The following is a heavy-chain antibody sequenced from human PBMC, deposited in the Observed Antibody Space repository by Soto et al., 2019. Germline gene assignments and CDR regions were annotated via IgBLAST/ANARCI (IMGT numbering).Heavy chain of an antibody. Sequence: LRLSCAASGFTLNSYAMNWVRQAPGKGLEWVSGISARGEKTYYADSVKGRFTISRDNSKNTVYLQMNSLRAKDTAVFYCAKALPMYYYDSSGYSDYYYDMDVWGQGTTVTVSS. CDR2: ISARGEKT. V-gene: IGHV3-23*01. CDR3: AKALPMYYYDSSGYSDYYYDMDV. J-gene: IGHJ6*02. D-gene: IGHD3-22*01. CDR1: GFTLNSYA.